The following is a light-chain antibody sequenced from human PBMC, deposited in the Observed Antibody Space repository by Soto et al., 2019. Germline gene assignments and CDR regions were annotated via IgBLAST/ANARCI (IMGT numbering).Light chain of an antibody. Sequence: EIVLTQSPGTLSLSPGERATLSCRAVQSVSSYLAWYQQKPGQAPRLLIYGASSRATGIPDRISGSGSGTDFTLTISRLEPEDFAVYYCQQYVTTPITFGQGTRLEIK. CDR3: QQYVTTPIT. J-gene: IGKJ5*01. V-gene: IGKV3-20*01. CDR2: GAS. CDR1: QSVSSY.